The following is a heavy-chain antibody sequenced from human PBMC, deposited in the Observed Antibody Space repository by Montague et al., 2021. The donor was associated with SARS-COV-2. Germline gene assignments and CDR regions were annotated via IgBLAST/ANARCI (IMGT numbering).Heavy chain of an antibody. CDR1: GFTFSSYS. CDR3: ARGRSYCSSTSSRGCYYYGMDV. CDR2: ISSSSSYI. V-gene: IGHV3-21*01. J-gene: IGHJ6*02. Sequence: SLRLSCAASGFTFSSYSMNWVRQAPGKGLEWVSSISSSSSYIYYADSVKGRFTISRDNAKNSLYLQMNSLRAEDTAVYYCARGRSYCSSTSSRGCYYYGMDVWGQGTAVTVPS. D-gene: IGHD2-2*01.